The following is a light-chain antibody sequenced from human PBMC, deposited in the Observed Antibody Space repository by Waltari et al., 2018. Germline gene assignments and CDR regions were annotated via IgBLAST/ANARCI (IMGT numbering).Light chain of an antibody. CDR3: QQRSNWIT. CDR2: DTS. Sequence: EILLTQSPATLSLSPGERATLSCRASQSVSNYLAWYQQKPGQAPRLLIYDTSNRATGIPARFRGSGAGTDFTLTISSLEPEDFAVYYCQQRSNWITFGQGTRLEIK. J-gene: IGKJ5*01. CDR1: QSVSNY. V-gene: IGKV3-11*01.